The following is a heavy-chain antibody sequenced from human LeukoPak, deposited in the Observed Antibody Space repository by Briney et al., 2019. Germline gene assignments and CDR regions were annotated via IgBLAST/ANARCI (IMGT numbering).Heavy chain of an antibody. V-gene: IGHV1-18*01. J-gene: IGHJ6*03. CDR2: ISAYNGNT. D-gene: IGHD2-2*01. CDR3: ARDAGGCSSTSCYEVRDYYYMDV. CDR1: GYTFTSYG. Sequence: WASVKVSCKASGYTFTSYGISWVRQAPGQGLEWMGWISAYNGNTNYAQKLQGRVTMTTDTSTSTAYMELRSLRSDDTAVYYCARDAGGCSSTSCYEVRDYYYMDVWGKGTTVTISS.